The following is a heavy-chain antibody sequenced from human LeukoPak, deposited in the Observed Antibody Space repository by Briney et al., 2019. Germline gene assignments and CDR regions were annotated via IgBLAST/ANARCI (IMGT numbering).Heavy chain of an antibody. J-gene: IGHJ4*02. Sequence: SVKVSCKASGYTFTSYYMHWVRQAPGQGLEWMGGIIPIFGTANYAQKFQGRVTITTDESTSTAYMELSSLRSEDTAVYYCARVNGYREQFGFDYWGQGTLVTVSS. CDR3: ARVNGYREQFGFDY. D-gene: IGHD3-16*02. CDR2: IIPIFGTA. CDR1: GYTFTSYY. V-gene: IGHV1-69*05.